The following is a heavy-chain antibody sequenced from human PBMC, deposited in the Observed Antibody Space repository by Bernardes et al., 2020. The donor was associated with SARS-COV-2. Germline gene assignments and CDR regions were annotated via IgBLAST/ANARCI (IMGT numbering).Heavy chain of an antibody. CDR3: ARTVRDGDFQSPDYYHYGMDV. Sequence: SETLSLTCAVYGVSFSGYYWSWVRQPPEKGLEWLGAITPTCSTPYNPSPKSRITISVDTSKNQFSLKLSSVTAEDTAVYYCARTVRDGDFQSPDYYHYGMDVWGQGTTVTVSS. J-gene: IGHJ6*02. CDR2: ITPTCST. V-gene: IGHV4-34*01. CDR1: GVSFSGYY. D-gene: IGHD4-17*01.